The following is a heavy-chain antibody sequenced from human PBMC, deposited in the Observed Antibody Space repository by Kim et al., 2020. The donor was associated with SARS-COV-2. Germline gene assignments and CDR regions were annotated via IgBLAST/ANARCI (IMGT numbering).Heavy chain of an antibody. CDR2: KQEGSAD. J-gene: IGHJ4*02. D-gene: IGHD3-16*01. Sequence: KQEGSADYYVDSVKGRFTISRDNAKNWLYLQMNNLRAEDTAVYYCTTGGAYWGQGTLVTVSS. V-gene: IGHV3-7*04. CDR3: TTGGAY.